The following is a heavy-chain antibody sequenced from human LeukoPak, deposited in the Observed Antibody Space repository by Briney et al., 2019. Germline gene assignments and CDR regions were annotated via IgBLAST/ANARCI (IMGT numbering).Heavy chain of an antibody. D-gene: IGHD6-13*01. CDR3: ATIAAADAFDI. J-gene: IGHJ3*02. CDR2: INAGNGNT. V-gene: IGHV1-3*01. CDR1: GYTFTRYA. Sequence: ASVKVSCKASGYTFTRYAMHWVRQAPGQRLEWMGWINAGNGNTKHLQKFQGRVTITRDTSASTAYMELSRLRSEDTAVYYCATIAAADAFDIWGQGTMVTVSS.